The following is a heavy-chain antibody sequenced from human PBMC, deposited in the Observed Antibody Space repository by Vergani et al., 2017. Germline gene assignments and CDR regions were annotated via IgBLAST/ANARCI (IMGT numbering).Heavy chain of an antibody. CDR3: ARVGYGSGSYVIQNWFDP. J-gene: IGHJ5*02. Sequence: QVQLVQSGAEVKKPGASVKVSCKASGYTFTSYGITWVRQAPGRGLEWMGWISTYNGNTKYAQKFQGRVTMTTDTSTSTAYMELRSLRSDDTAVYYCARVGYGSGSYVIQNWFDPWGQGTLVTVSS. CDR1: GYTFTSYG. D-gene: IGHD3-10*01. V-gene: IGHV1-18*01. CDR2: ISTYNGNT.